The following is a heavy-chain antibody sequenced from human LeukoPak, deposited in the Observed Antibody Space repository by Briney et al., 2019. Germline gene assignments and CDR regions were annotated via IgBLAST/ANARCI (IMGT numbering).Heavy chain of an antibody. CDR2: IIPIFGTA. CDR1: GGTFSSYA. D-gene: IGHD3-10*01. Sequence: SVKVSCKASGGTFSSYAISWVRQAPEQGLEWMGGIIPIFGTANYAQKFQGRVTITADKSTSTAYMELSSLRSEDTAVYYCARSREQEWILWFGREDWFDPWGQGTLVTVSS. CDR3: ARSREQEWILWFGREDWFDP. J-gene: IGHJ5*02. V-gene: IGHV1-69*06.